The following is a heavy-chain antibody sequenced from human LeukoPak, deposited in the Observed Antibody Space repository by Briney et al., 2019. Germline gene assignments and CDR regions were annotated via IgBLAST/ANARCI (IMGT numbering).Heavy chain of an antibody. D-gene: IGHD2-15*01. Sequence: SETLSLTCTDNGGSFTNYYHSWVRHPPGKGLEWIGEIHPSGTTTYNPPLLSRATISVDTSKNQFSLKLSSVTAADTAVYYCARPAGDSHFDYWGQGTLVTVSS. V-gene: IGHV4-34*01. J-gene: IGHJ4*02. CDR2: IHPSGTT. CDR3: ARPAGDSHFDY. CDR1: GGSFTNYY.